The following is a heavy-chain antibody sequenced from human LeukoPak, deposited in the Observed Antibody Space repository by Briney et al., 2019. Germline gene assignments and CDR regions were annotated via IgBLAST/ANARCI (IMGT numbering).Heavy chain of an antibody. CDR2: ISTSNGDT. J-gene: IGHJ4*02. CDR3: AREGLGELTLDY. D-gene: IGHD3-16*01. V-gene: IGHV1-18*01. Sequence: ASVKVSCKVSGYTLTELSMHWVRQAPGQGLEWMGWISTSNGDTTYTQKFQGRVIMTTDTSTNTAYMEVRSLRSDDTAIYYCAREGLGELTLDYWGQGTLVIVST. CDR1: GYTLTELS.